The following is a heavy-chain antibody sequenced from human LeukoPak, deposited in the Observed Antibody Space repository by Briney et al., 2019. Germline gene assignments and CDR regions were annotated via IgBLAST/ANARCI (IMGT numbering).Heavy chain of an antibody. CDR1: GGSLTGYS. CDR2: IHPSGST. V-gene: IGHV4-34*01. Sequence: SETLSLTCAVDGGSLTGYSWSWIRQPPGKGLEWIGEIHPSGSTIYYPSLKARVTITVDTSKNQFSLKLSPVTAADTAVYYCATDPDVGPFAYWGQGTLVTVSP. J-gene: IGHJ4*02. CDR3: ATDPDVGPFAY.